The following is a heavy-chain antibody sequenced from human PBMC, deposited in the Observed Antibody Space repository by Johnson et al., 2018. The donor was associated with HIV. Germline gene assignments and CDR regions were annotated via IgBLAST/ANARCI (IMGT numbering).Heavy chain of an antibody. J-gene: IGHJ3*02. CDR1: GFTFSSYA. V-gene: IGHV3-30-3*01. CDR2: ISYDGSNK. Sequence: QVQLVESGGGVVQPGRSLRLSCAASGFTFSSYAMHWVRQAPGKGLEWVAVISYDGSNKYYADSVKGRFTISRDNSKNTLYLQMNSLRAEDTAVYYCAREFPITMIVVVRGVIILWAFDIWGQGTMVTVSS. CDR3: AREFPITMIVVVRGVIILWAFDI. D-gene: IGHD3-22*01.